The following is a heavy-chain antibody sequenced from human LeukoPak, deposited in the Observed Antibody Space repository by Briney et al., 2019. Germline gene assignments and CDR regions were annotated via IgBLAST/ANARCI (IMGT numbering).Heavy chain of an antibody. CDR1: GFTFSSYG. D-gene: IGHD2-15*01. V-gene: IGHV3-30*02. CDR2: IRYDGSNK. J-gene: IGHJ4*02. CDR3: AKGSSVVVVAATNSGDY. Sequence: GGSLRLSCAASGFTFSSYGMHWVRQAPGKGLEWVAFIRYDGSNKYYADSVKGRFTISRDNSKNTLYLQMNSLRAEDTAVYYCAKGSSVVVVAATNSGDYWGQGTLVTVSS.